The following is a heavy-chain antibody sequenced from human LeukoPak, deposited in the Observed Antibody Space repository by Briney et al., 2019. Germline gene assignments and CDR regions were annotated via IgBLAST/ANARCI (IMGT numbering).Heavy chain of an antibody. CDR1: GRSISSSSYY. CDR2: IYYSGST. V-gene: IGHV4-39*07. D-gene: IGHD6-13*01. CDR3: ARDGDSSSWYKVDP. Sequence: SETLSLTCTVSGRSISSSSYYWGSVRQPPGKGLEWIGSIYYSGSTYYNPSLKSRVTISVDTSKNQFSLKPSSVTAADTAVYYCARDGDSSSWYKVDPWGQGTLVTVSS. J-gene: IGHJ5*02.